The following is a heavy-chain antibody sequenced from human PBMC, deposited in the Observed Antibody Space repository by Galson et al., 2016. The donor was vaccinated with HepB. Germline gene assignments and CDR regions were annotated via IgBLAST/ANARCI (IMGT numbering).Heavy chain of an antibody. V-gene: IGHV3-23*01. CDR2: ILESGDVT. Sequence: SLRLSCAASGFTFSNYVMRWIRQAPGKGLEWVSSILESGDVTWHADSAKGRFTVSRDNSKDTLYLQMNSLSAEDTAVYFCARLLGGSNRYYYGMDVWGQGTTVTVSS. D-gene: IGHD3-16*02. CDR1: GFTFSNYV. J-gene: IGHJ6*02. CDR3: ARLLGGSNRYYYGMDV.